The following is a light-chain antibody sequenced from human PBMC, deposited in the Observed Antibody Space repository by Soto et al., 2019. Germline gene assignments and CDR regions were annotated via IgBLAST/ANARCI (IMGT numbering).Light chain of an antibody. CDR2: EVT. Sequence: QSVLTQPPSASGSPGQSVTISCTGSSNDVGAYNSVSWYQQHPGTAPRLIIYEVTKRPSGDPDRFSGSKSANTASVPVSRLQVDDEADCSWASDAGSDDYVFGTGTKVTVL. V-gene: IGLV2-8*01. CDR1: SNDVGAYNS. J-gene: IGLJ1*01. CDR3: ASDAGSDDYV.